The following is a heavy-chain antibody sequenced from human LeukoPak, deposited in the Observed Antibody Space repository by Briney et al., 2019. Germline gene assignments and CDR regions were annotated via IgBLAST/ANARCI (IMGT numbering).Heavy chain of an antibody. Sequence: GGSLRLSCAASGFTFSSYSMNWIRQAPGKGLEWVASIRSSSSHIYYADSVKGRFTISRDNAKNSVYLQMNSLRAEDTAVYYCVREGYFDYWGQGTLVTVS. CDR2: IRSSSSHI. V-gene: IGHV3-21*01. J-gene: IGHJ4*02. CDR1: GFTFSSYS. CDR3: VREGYFDY.